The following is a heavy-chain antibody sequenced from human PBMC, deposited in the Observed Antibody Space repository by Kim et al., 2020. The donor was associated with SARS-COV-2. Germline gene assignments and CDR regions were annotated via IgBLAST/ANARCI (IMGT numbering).Heavy chain of an antibody. CDR3: ACSLREAGQIDP. Sequence: NYAQKFQYRVTITRDRSMSTAYMELSSLSSEDTAMYYCACSLREAGQIDPWGQGTLVTVSS. V-gene: IGHV1-45*02. D-gene: IGHD3-10*01. J-gene: IGHJ5*02.